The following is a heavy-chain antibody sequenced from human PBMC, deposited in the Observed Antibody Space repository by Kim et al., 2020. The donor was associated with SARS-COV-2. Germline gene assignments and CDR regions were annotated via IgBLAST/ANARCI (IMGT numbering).Heavy chain of an antibody. CDR3: ARDDGATAFDI. CDR2: FFHKGST. J-gene: IGHJ3*02. V-gene: IGHV4-38-2*02. D-gene: IGHD4-17*01. Sequence: GCFFHKGSTYYNPSLKSRVTISVDTSKNQFSLKLSSVTAADTAVYYCARDDGATAFDIWGQGTMVSV.